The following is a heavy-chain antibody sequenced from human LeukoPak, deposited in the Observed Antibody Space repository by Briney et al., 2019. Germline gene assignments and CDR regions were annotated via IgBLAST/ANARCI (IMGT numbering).Heavy chain of an antibody. CDR3: ASDYDSSAYYFI. J-gene: IGHJ4*02. V-gene: IGHV4-59*01. CDR2: IYYSGST. CDR1: GASISSYY. Sequence: SETLSLTCTVSGASISSYYWSWIRQPPGKGLEWIGYIYYSGSTNYNPSLKSRVTISVDTSKNQFSLKLSSVTAADTAVYYCASDYDSSAYYFIWGQGTLVTVSS. D-gene: IGHD3-22*01.